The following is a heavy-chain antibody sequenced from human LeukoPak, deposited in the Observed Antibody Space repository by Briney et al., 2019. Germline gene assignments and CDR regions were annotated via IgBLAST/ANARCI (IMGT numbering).Heavy chain of an antibody. Sequence: PGGSLRLSCAASGFTFSSYSMNWVRQAPGKGLEWVSSISSSSSYIYYADSVKGRFTISRDNSKNTLYLQMSSLRAEDTAVYYCAKEEVGATNWFDPWGQGTLVTVSS. CDR3: AKEEVGATNWFDP. CDR2: ISSSSSYI. V-gene: IGHV3-21*01. D-gene: IGHD1-26*01. J-gene: IGHJ5*02. CDR1: GFTFSSYS.